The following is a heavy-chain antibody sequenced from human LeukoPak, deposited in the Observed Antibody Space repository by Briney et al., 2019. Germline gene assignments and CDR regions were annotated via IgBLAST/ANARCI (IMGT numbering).Heavy chain of an antibody. CDR2: INPNSGGT. J-gene: IGHJ5*02. CDR3: ARADRLHGGPYLIGP. D-gene: IGHD2-21*01. CDR1: GYTFTDYY. V-gene: IGHV1-2*02. Sequence: GASVKVSCKTSGYTFTDYYMHWVRHAPGQGLEWMGWINPNSGGTSSAQKFQGRVTMTRDTSITTVYMEVSWLTSDDTAIYYCARADRLHGGPYLIGPWGQGTLVTVSS.